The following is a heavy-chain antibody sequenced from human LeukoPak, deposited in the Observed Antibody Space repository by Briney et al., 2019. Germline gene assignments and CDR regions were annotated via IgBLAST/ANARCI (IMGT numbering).Heavy chain of an antibody. Sequence: GASVKVSCKASGYTFTSYGISWVRQAPGQGLEWMGRISAYTGNTNYAQKLQGRVTMTEDTSTDTAYMVLSGLRSEDTAVYYCATLGLSFLDCWGQGTLVTVSS. CDR2: ISAYTGNT. V-gene: IGHV1-18*01. CDR3: ATLGLSFLDC. D-gene: IGHD3-16*02. CDR1: GYTFTSYG. J-gene: IGHJ4*02.